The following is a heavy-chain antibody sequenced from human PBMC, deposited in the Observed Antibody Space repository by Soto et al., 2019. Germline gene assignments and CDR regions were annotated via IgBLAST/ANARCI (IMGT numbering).Heavy chain of an antibody. V-gene: IGHV1-69*12. Sequence: QVQLVQSGAEVKKPGSSVKVSCKASGGTLSSYAISWVRQAPGQGLEWMGGIIPIFGTANYAQKFQGRVTITADESTSTAYMELSSLRSEDTAVYYCARANGQQRPPGSSRYYGMDVWGQGTTVTVSS. D-gene: IGHD6-25*01. CDR3: ARANGQQRPPGSSRYYGMDV. J-gene: IGHJ6*02. CDR1: GGTLSSYA. CDR2: IIPIFGTA.